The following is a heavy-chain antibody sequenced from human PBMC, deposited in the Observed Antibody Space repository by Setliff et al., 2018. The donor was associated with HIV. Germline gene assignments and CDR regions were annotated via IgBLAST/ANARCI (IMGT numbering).Heavy chain of an antibody. J-gene: IGHJ5*02. V-gene: IGHV4-34*01. CDR1: GGSLSGYY. CDR2: IDHSGST. CDR3: ASEKAAIPNWFDP. D-gene: IGHD2-21*02. Sequence: SETLSLTCAVYGGSLSGYYWSWIRQPPGKGLEWIGEIDHSGSTNYNPPLKSRVTISVDTSKNQFSLKLRSVTAVDTAVYYCASEKAAIPNWFDPWGQGTLVTVSS.